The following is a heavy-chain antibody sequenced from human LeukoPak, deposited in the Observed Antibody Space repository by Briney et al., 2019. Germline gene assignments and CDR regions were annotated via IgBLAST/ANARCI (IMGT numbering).Heavy chain of an antibody. CDR1: GFTFSSYG. J-gene: IGHJ4*02. V-gene: IGHV3-30*18. CDR3: AKGHSSSWYFDC. D-gene: IGHD6-13*01. CDR2: ISYDGSNK. Sequence: GGSLRLSCAASGFTFSSYGMHWVRQAPGKGLEWVAVISYDGSNKYYADSVKGRFTISRDNSKNTLYLQMNSLRAEDTAVYYCAKGHSSSWYFDCWGQGTLVTVSS.